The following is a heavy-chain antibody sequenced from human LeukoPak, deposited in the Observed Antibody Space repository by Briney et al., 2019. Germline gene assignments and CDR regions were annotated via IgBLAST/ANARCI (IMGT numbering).Heavy chain of an antibody. CDR1: GFTFSSYA. CDR2: ISYDGSNK. Sequence: SGGSLRLSCAASGFTFSSYAMHWVRQAPGKGLEWVAVISYDGSNKYYADSVKGRFTISRDNSKNTLYLQMNSLRAEDTAVYYCARVRGRGAPTAALYYYYMDVWGKGTTVTVSS. J-gene: IGHJ6*03. V-gene: IGHV3-30*07. CDR3: ARVRGRGAPTAALYYYYMDV. D-gene: IGHD2-21*02.